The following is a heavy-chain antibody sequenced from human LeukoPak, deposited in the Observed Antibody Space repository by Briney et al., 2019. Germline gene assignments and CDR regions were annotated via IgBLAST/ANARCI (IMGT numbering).Heavy chain of an antibody. CDR1: GFTFSSYE. Sequence: GGSLRLSCAASGFTFSSYEMNWVRQAPGKGLEWVSYISSSGSTIYYADSVKGRFTISRDNAKNSLYLQMNSLRAEDTAVYYCARAYCGGDCYSGGYYYYYMDVWGKGTTVTVSS. V-gene: IGHV3-48*03. D-gene: IGHD2-21*02. CDR3: ARAYCGGDCYSGGYYYYYMDV. CDR2: ISSSGSTI. J-gene: IGHJ6*03.